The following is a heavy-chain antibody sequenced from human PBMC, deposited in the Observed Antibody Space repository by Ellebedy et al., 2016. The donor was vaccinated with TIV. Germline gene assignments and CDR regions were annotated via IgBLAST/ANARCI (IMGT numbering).Heavy chain of an antibody. CDR1: GYTFTSYA. Sequence: ASVKVSCKASGYTFTSYAMHWVRQAPGQRLEWMGWINAGNGNTKYSQKFQGRVTITRDTSASTAYMELSSLRSEDTAVYYCAREGVGATVAFDIWGQGTMVTVSS. V-gene: IGHV1-3*01. D-gene: IGHD1-26*01. J-gene: IGHJ3*02. CDR3: AREGVGATVAFDI. CDR2: INAGNGNT.